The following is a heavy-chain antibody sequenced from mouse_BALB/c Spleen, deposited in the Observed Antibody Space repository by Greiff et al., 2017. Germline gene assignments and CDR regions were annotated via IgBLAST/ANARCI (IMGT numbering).Heavy chain of an antibody. CDR3: ARADYYYGSSYYFDY. J-gene: IGHJ2*01. Sequence: VQLKQSGPELVKPGASVKISCKTSGYTFTEYTMHWVKQSHGKSLEWIGGINPNNGGTSYNQKFKGKATLTVDKSSSTAYMELRSLTSEDSAVYYCARADYYYGSSYYFDYWGQGTTLTVSS. D-gene: IGHD1-1*01. V-gene: IGHV1-18*01. CDR2: INPNNGGT. CDR1: GYTFTEYT.